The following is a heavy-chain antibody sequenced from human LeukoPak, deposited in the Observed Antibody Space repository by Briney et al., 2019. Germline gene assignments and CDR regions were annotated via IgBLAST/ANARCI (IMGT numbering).Heavy chain of an antibody. CDR2: ISSSSSTI. J-gene: IGHJ4*02. Sequence: GGSLRLSCAASGFTFSSYSMNWVRQAPGKGLEWVSYISSSSSTIDYADSVKGRFTISRDNAKNSLYLQMNSLRAEDTAVYYCATVKSRYDSSPFDYWGQGTLVTVSS. CDR1: GFTFSSYS. V-gene: IGHV3-48*01. D-gene: IGHD3-22*01. CDR3: ATVKSRYDSSPFDY.